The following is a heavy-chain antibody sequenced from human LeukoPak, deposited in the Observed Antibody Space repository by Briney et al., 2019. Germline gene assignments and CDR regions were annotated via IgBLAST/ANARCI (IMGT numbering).Heavy chain of an antibody. J-gene: IGHJ3*02. V-gene: IGHV1-69*06. Sequence: SVKVSCKASGGTFSSYAISWVRQAPGQGLEWMGGIIPIFGTANYAQKFQGRVTITADKSASTAYMELSSLRSEDTAVYYCAIGGIHPRAFDIWGQGTMVTVSS. CDR2: IIPIFGTA. CDR3: AIGGIHPRAFDI. CDR1: GGTFSSYA. D-gene: IGHD5-18*01.